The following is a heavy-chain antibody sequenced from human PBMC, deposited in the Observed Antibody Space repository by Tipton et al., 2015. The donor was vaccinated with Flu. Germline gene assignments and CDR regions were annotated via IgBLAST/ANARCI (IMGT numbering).Heavy chain of an antibody. CDR2: INHSGST. V-gene: IGHV4-34*01. J-gene: IGHJ6*02. D-gene: IGHD3-10*01. CDR1: GGSFSGYY. Sequence: TLSLTCAVYGGSFSGYYWSWIRQPPGKGLEWIGEINHSGSTNYNPSIKSRVTISVDTSKNQFSLKLSSVTAADTAVYYCARGRMVRGVILTAYYYYGMDVWGQGTTVTVSS. CDR3: ARGRMVRGVILTAYYYYGMDV.